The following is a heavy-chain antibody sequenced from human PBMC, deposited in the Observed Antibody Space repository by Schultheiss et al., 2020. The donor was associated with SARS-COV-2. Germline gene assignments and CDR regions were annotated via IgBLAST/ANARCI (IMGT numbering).Heavy chain of an antibody. CDR1: EFTFDDYG. CDR3: ARDMAVAGTTDYYYGMDV. CDR2: ISSSSSYI. D-gene: IGHD6-19*01. J-gene: IGHJ6*02. V-gene: IGHV3-21*01. Sequence: GGSLRLSCVASEFTFDDYGMSWVRQAPGKGLEWVSSISSSSSYIYYADSVKGRFTISRDNAKNSLYLQMNSLRAEDTAVYYCARDMAVAGTTDYYYGMDVWGQGTTVTVSS.